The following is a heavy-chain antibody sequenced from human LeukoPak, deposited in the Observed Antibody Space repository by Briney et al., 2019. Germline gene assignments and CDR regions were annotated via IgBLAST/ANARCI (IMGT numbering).Heavy chain of an antibody. V-gene: IGHV4-59*01. CDR3: ARVQIGYTYGLFDY. D-gene: IGHD5-18*01. J-gene: IGHJ4*02. CDR1: GGSISNYY. CDR2: IYYSGST. Sequence: PSETLSLTCTVSGGSISNYYWSWIRQPPGKGLEWIGYIYYSGSTNYNPSLKSRVTISVHPSKNQFSLKLSSFAAADTAVYYCARVQIGYTYGLFDYWGQGTLVTVSS.